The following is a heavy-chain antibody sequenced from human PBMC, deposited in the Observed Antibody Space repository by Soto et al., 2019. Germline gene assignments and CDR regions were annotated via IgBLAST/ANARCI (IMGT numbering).Heavy chain of an antibody. V-gene: IGHV3-23*01. CDR1: GFTFSRYA. D-gene: IGHD3-22*01. J-gene: IGHJ6*02. CDR3: AKPHYYDSSGYYYYYYGMDV. CDR2: ISGSGGST. Sequence: GGSLRLSCAASGFTFSRYAMSWVRQAPGKGLEWVSAISGSGGSTYYADSVKGRFTISSDNSKNTLYLQMNSLRAEDTAVYYCAKPHYYDSSGYYYYYYGMDVWGQGTTVTVSS.